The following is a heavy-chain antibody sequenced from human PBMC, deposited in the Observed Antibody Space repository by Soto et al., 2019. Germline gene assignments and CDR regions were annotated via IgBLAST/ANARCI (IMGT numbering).Heavy chain of an antibody. CDR1: GYSFTSYW. D-gene: IGHD3-22*01. CDR2: IYPGDSDT. CDR3: ARHQHYYDSSGFKQDAFDI. J-gene: IGHJ3*02. Sequence: GESLTISCKVSGYSFTSYWIGWVRQMPGKGLEWMGIIYPGDSDTRYSPSFQGQVTISADKSISTAYLQWSSLKASDTAMYYCARHQHYYDSSGFKQDAFDIWGQGTMVT. V-gene: IGHV5-51*01.